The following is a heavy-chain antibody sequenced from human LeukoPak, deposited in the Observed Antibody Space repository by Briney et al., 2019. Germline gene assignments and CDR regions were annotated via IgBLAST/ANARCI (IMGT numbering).Heavy chain of an antibody. Sequence: GGSLRLSCADSEFPLSSYTMNWVRLAPGKGLEWVSGISSLGVSTYYADSVKGRFTISRDNSKNTVYLQMDSLATEDTAIYYCARMPSTEIYYFYYMDVWGKGTTVTVSS. D-gene: IGHD2-2*01. CDR2: ISSLGVST. CDR1: EFPLSSYT. CDR3: ARMPSTEIYYFYYMDV. V-gene: IGHV3-23*01. J-gene: IGHJ6*03.